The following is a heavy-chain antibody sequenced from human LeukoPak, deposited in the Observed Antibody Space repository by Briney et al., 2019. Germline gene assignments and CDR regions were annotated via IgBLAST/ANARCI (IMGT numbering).Heavy chain of an antibody. V-gene: IGHV3-23*01. D-gene: IGHD6-13*01. J-gene: IGHJ3*02. CDR1: ESTFSDYA. CDR2: ISGSGGST. CDR3: AKDRDSSSWLAFDI. Sequence: PGGSLRLSCAASESTFSDYAMTWVRQAPGKGLEWVSAISGSGGSTYYADSVKGRFTISRDNSKNTLYLQMNSLRAEDTAVYYCAKDRDSSSWLAFDIWGQGTMVTVSS.